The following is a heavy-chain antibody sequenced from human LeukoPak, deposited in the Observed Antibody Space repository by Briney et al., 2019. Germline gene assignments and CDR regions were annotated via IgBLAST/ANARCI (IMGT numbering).Heavy chain of an antibody. Sequence: PGGSLRLSCAASGFTFSSYAMHWVRQAPGKGLEYVSAISSNGGSTYYANSVKGRFTISRDNSKNTLYLQMGSLRAEDMAVYYCARVAQWLVKNYYYYMDVWGKGTTVTVSS. CDR2: ISSNGGST. D-gene: IGHD6-19*01. J-gene: IGHJ6*03. V-gene: IGHV3-64*01. CDR1: GFTFSSYA. CDR3: ARVAQWLVKNYYYYMDV.